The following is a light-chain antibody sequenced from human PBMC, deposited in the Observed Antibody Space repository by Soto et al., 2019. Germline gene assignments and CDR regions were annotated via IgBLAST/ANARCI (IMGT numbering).Light chain of an antibody. V-gene: IGLV1-40*01. CDR2: GNS. CDR1: NSNIGAGYD. J-gene: IGLJ3*02. Sequence: QSVLTQPPSVSGAPGQRVTISCTGYNSNIGAGYDVHWYQQLPGTAPKLLIYGNSNRPSGVPDRFSASKSGTSASLAITGLQAEDDVDYYCQSYDSSLSGWVFGGGTKPTVL. CDR3: QSYDSSLSGWV.